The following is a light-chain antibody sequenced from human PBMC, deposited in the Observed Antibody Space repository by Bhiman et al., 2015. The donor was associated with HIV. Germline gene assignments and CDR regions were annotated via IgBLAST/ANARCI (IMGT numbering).Light chain of an antibody. CDR3: QVWDTTSDHLEV. CDR1: NIGSQT. Sequence: SYVLTQPPSVSVAPGQTAEITCAGNNIGSQTVHWYQLRPGQAPVLVISYNSDRPSGIPERFSGSNSGNTATLTISRVEAGDEADYYCQVWDTTSDHLEVFGRGTKLTVL. V-gene: IGLV3-21*04. J-gene: IGLJ2*01. CDR2: YNS.